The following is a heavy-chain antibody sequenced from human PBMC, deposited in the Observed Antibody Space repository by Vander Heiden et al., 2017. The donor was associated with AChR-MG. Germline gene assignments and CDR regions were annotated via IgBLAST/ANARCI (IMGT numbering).Heavy chain of an antibody. CDR3: ASGYYDSSGPFVI. D-gene: IGHD3-22*01. Sequence: EVQLVESGGGLVQPGGSLRLSCAASGFTVSSNYMSWVRQAPGKGLEWVSVIYSGGSTYYADSVKGRFTISRDNSKNTLYLQMNSLRAEDTAVYYCASGYYDSSGPFVIWGQGTLVTVSS. V-gene: IGHV3-66*01. CDR2: IYSGGST. J-gene: IGHJ4*02. CDR1: GFTVSSNY.